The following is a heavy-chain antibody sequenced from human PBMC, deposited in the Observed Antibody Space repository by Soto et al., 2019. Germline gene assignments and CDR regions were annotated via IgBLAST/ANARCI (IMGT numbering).Heavy chain of an antibody. CDR1: GYTLTELS. J-gene: IGHJ5*02. CDR3: ATAYCSSTSCYVGGRWFDP. Sequence: ASVKVSCKVSGYTLTELSMHWVRQAPGKGLEWMGGFDPEDGETIYAQKFQGRVTMTEDTSTDTAYMELSSLRSEDTAVYYCATAYCSSTSCYVGGRWFDPWGQGTLVTVSS. V-gene: IGHV1-24*01. CDR2: FDPEDGET. D-gene: IGHD2-2*01.